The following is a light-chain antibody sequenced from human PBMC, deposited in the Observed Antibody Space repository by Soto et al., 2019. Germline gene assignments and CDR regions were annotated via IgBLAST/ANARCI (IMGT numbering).Light chain of an antibody. CDR2: DAS. Sequence: AIRMTQSPSSLSASTGDRVTITCRASQGIRSYLAWYQQPPGKAPKLXIYDASILQGGVPSRFSGSGSGTEFTLTISSLQPEDFATYSCLQHYSYTWTFGQGTKVDIK. CDR3: LQHYSYTWT. J-gene: IGKJ1*01. V-gene: IGKV1-8*01. CDR1: QGIRSY.